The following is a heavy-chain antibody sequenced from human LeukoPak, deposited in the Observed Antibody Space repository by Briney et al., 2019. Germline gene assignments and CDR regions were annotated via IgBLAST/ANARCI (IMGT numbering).Heavy chain of an antibody. D-gene: IGHD5-18*01. CDR3: ARDRDVDTAMDSYYYYGMDV. V-gene: IGHV3-30-3*01. CDR1: GFTFSSYA. CDR2: ISYDGSNK. J-gene: IGHJ6*02. Sequence: GRSLRLSCAASGFTFSSYAMHWVRQAPGKGLEWVAVISYDGSNKYYADSVKGRFTISRDNSKNTLYLQMNSLRAEDTAVYYCARDRDVDTAMDSYYYYGMDVWGQGTTVTVSS.